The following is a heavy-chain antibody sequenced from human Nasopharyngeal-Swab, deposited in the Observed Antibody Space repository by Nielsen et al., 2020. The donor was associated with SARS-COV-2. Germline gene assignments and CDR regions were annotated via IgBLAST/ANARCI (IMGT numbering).Heavy chain of an antibody. Sequence: SETLSLTCTVSGGSISSYYWSWIRQPPGKGLEWIGYIYYSGSTNYNPSLKSRVTISVDTSKNQFSLKLSSVTAVDTAVYYCARVEGSPYGSGSYSIDYWGQGTLVTVSS. CDR1: GGSISSYY. CDR3: ARVEGSPYGSGSYSIDY. D-gene: IGHD3-10*01. J-gene: IGHJ4*02. V-gene: IGHV4-59*01. CDR2: IYYSGST.